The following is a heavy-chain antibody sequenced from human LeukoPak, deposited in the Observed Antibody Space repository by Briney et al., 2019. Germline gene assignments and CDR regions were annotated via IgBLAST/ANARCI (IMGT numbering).Heavy chain of an antibody. J-gene: IGHJ4*02. V-gene: IGHV3-30-3*01. CDR1: GFTFSSYA. D-gene: IGHD6-19*01. CDR3: ARDRAVAGRGFYFDY. Sequence: GGSLRLSCAASGFTFSSYAMHWVRQAPGKGLEWVAVISYDGSNKYYADSVKGRFTISRDNSKNTLYLQMNSLRAEDTAVYYCARDRAVAGRGFYFDYWGQGTLVTVSS. CDR2: ISYDGSNK.